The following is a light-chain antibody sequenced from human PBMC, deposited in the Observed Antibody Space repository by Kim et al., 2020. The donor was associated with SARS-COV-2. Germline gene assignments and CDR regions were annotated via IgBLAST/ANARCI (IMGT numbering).Light chain of an antibody. J-gene: IGKJ1*01. CDR3: QQYGTPPWT. CDR1: QSVSGDH. V-gene: IGKV3-20*01. Sequence: DIVLTQSPGTLSLSPGEGATLSCRASQSVSGDHLGWYQQRPGQAPRLLVYGASTRATGIPDRFSGSGSGTDFTLTISRLEPEDFAVYFCQQYGTPPWTFGQGTKVDIK. CDR2: GAS.